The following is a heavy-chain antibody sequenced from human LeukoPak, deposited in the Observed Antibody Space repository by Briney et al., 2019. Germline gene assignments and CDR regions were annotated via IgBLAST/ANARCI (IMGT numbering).Heavy chain of an antibody. J-gene: IGHJ4*02. D-gene: IGHD6-19*01. CDR2: ISYDGKT. CDR1: GASINSYR. CDR3: ARGGWSLDF. V-gene: IGHV4-59*01. Sequence: SETLSLTCNVSGASINSYRWNWIRQPPGKGLEWIGYISYDGKTNYNPSLKSRLTLSVDTSKNQFSLNLNSVTAADTAVYYCARGGWSLDFWGQGTLVTVSS.